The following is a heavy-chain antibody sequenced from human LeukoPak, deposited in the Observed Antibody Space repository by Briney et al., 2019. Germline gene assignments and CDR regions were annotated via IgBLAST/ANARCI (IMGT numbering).Heavy chain of an antibody. V-gene: IGHV3-7*03. D-gene: IGHD6-19*01. J-gene: IGHJ5*02. CDR1: GFTFTTYW. CDR2: IKQDGTEK. Sequence: GESLRLSCAASGFTFTTYWLGWVRQPPGKGLEWVANIKQDGTEKYYVDSVKGRFTISRDNAKNSLYLQMNSLRAEDTALYYCAKGPPNRYSSGWDNWFDPWGQGTLVTVSS. CDR3: AKGPPNRYSSGWDNWFDP.